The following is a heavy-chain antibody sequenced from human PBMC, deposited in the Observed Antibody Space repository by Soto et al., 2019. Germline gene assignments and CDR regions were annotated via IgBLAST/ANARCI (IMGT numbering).Heavy chain of an antibody. J-gene: IGHJ3*02. D-gene: IGHD4-17*01. Sequence: NPSETLSLTCTVSGGSIISYYWSWIRQPAGKGLEWIGRIYTSGSTNYNPSLKSRVTMSVDTSKNQFSLKLSSVTAADTAVYYCARVSTTTVTTGAFDIWGQGTMVTVSS. V-gene: IGHV4-4*07. CDR3: ARVSTTTVTTGAFDI. CDR2: IYTSGST. CDR1: GGSIISYY.